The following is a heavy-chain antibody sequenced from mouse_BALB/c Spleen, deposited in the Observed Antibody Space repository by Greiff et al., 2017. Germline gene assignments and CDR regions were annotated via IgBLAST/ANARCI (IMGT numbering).Heavy chain of an antibody. J-gene: IGHJ1*01. CDR3: ARHYGSSHWYFDV. CDR1: GFSLTSYG. D-gene: IGHD1-1*01. CDR2: IWAGGST. V-gene: IGHV2-9*02. Sequence: VKLQESGPGLVAPSQSLSITCTVSGFSLTSYGVHWVRQPPGKGLEWLGVIWAGGSTNYNSALMSRLSISKDNSKSQVFLKMNSLQTDDTAMYYCARHYGSSHWYFDVWGAGTTVTVSS.